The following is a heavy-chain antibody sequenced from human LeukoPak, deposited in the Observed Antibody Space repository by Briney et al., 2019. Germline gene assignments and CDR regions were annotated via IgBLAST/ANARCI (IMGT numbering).Heavy chain of an antibody. CDR2: IYYTGST. J-gene: IGHJ4*02. CDR1: SDSISSYY. D-gene: IGHD4-17*01. V-gene: IGHV4-59*01. CDR3: ARGRYGDYERYFDY. Sequence: ASETLSLTCTVSSDSISSYYWNWIRQPPGKGLEWIGYIYYTGSTNYNPSLKSRVTISVDTSKNQFPLKLSSVTAADTAVYYCARGRYGDYERYFDYWGQGTLVTVSS.